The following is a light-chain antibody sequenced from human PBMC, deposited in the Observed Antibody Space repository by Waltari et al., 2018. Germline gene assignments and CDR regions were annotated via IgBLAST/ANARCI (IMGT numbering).Light chain of an antibody. Sequence: DLPLTHSPSFLSASVGERVTITCRASQGISSYFAWYQQKPGKAPKLLIYVASTLQSGVPSRFSGSGSGTEFTLTISSLQPEDSATYYCQQLNSYPRTFGPGTKVDIK. CDR2: VAS. CDR3: QQLNSYPRT. V-gene: IGKV1-9*01. CDR1: QGISSY. J-gene: IGKJ3*01.